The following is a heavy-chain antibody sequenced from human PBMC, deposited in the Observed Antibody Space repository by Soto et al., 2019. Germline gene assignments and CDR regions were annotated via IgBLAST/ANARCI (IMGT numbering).Heavy chain of an antibody. CDR1: GFTFSSYW. J-gene: IGHJ6*03. CDR2: INSDGSST. CDR3: ARVGMYSSSWYYYYYYMDV. D-gene: IGHD6-13*01. V-gene: IGHV3-74*01. Sequence: GGSLRLSCAASGFTFSSYWMHWVRQAPGKGLVWVSRINSDGSSTSYADSVKGRFTISRDNAKNTLYLQMNSLRAEDTAVYYCARVGMYSSSWYYYYYYMDVWGKGTTVTVSS.